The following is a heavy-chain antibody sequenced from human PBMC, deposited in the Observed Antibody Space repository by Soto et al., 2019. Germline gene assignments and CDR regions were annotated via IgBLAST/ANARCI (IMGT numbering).Heavy chain of an antibody. CDR1: GFTFSGSA. Sequence: GGSLRLSCAVSGFTFSGSALHWVRQASGKGLEWVGRIRSKVNSYATAYAASVKGRFTISRDDSKNTAYLQMNSLTNEDTAVYYCTRTAPPDWYFDLWGRGTLVTVSS. CDR3: TRTAPPDWYFDL. CDR2: IRSKVNSYAT. J-gene: IGHJ2*01. V-gene: IGHV3-73*01.